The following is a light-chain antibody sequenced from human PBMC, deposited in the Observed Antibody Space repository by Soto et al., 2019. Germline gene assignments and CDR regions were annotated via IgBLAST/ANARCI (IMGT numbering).Light chain of an antibody. Sequence: QSALTQPASVSGSPGQSITISCTGTSSDVGGFDYVSWYQQYPGKGPKLIIYEVTNRPSGVSNPFSGSKSGNTASLTISGLQAEDEATYPCSSYTSRSSLGVFGGGTKLTVL. J-gene: IGLJ3*02. CDR3: SSYTSRSSLGV. V-gene: IGLV2-14*01. CDR1: SSDVGGFDY. CDR2: EVT.